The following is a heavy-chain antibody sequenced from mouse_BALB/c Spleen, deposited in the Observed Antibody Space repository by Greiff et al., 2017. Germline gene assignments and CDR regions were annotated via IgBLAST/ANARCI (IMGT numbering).Heavy chain of an antibody. D-gene: IGHD2-4*01. CDR1: GYSITSGYY. J-gene: IGHJ4*01. CDR3: ARDRGITRAMDY. Sequence: EVQVVESGPGLVKPSQSLSLTCSVTGYSITSGYYWNWIRQFPGNKLEWMGYISYDGSNNYNPSLKNRISITRDTSKNQFFLKLNSVTTEDTATYYCARDRGITRAMDYWGQGTSVTVSS. V-gene: IGHV3-6*02. CDR2: ISYDGSN.